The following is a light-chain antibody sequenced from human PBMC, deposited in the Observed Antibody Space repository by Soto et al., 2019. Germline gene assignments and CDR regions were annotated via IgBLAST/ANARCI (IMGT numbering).Light chain of an antibody. CDR3: QQYGSS. CDR1: QTISRRF. J-gene: IGKJ5*01. Sequence: EVVLTQSPGTLSLSPGERATVSCRASQTISRRFLAWYQQRPGQAPSLLMYGASSRATGIPDRFSGSGSGTDFTLTIRRLEPEDFAVYYCQQYGSSFGQGTRLEIK. CDR2: GAS. V-gene: IGKV3-20*01.